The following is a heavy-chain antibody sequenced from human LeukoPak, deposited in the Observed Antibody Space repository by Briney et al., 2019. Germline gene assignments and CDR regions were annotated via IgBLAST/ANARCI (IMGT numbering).Heavy chain of an antibody. CDR3: ARAQKWWEPECYFDY. D-gene: IGHD1-26*01. CDR2: IYYSGST. CDR1: GGSISSSSYY. V-gene: IGHV4-39*07. Sequence: PSETLSLTCTVSGGSISSSSYYWGWIRQPPGKGLEWIGSIYYSGSTYYNPSLKSRVTISVDTSKNQFSLKLSSVTAADTAVYYCARAQKWWEPECYFDYWGQGTLVTVSS. J-gene: IGHJ4*02.